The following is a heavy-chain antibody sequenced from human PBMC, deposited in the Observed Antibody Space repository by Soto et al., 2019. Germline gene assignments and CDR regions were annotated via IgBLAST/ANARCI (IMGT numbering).Heavy chain of an antibody. D-gene: IGHD3-22*01. J-gene: IGHJ6*02. Sequence: QVQLVQSGAEVKKPGSSVKVSCKASGGTFSSYAISWVRQAPGQGLEWMGGIIPIFGTANYAQKFQGRVTITADKSTSTAYKELSSLRSEDTAVYYCARDPAGDSNLRRYYYYGMDVWGQGTTVTVSS. CDR1: GGTFSSYA. CDR3: ARDPAGDSNLRRYYYYGMDV. V-gene: IGHV1-69*06. CDR2: IIPIFGTA.